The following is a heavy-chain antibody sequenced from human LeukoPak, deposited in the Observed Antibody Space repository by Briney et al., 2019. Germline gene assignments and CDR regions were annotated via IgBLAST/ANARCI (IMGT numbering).Heavy chain of an antibody. CDR1: GFTFNTYS. D-gene: IGHD6-13*01. Sequence: GGSLRLSCEASGFTFNTYSMNWARQAPGKGLEWVSSISSSSSYIYYADSVKGRFTISRDNAKNSLYLQMNSLRAEDTAVYYCASLSSSFLVDYWGQGTLVTVSS. J-gene: IGHJ4*02. V-gene: IGHV3-21*01. CDR3: ASLSSSFLVDY. CDR2: ISSSSSYI.